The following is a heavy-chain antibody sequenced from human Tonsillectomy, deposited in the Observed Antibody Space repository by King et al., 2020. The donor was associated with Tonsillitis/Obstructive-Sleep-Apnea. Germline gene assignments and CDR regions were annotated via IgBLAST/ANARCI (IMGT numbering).Heavy chain of an antibody. J-gene: IGHJ4*02. CDR2: ISAYNGDT. D-gene: IGHD3-22*01. Sequence: QLVQSGAEVKKPGASVKVSCKASGYTFTSYGISWVRQAPGQGLEWRGWISAYNGDTNYPQNPQGRITMTTDTSTSTAYLDLRSLRSDDTALYYCARDSMSHYFDSSTYYTFSYWGQGTLVTVSS. CDR1: GYTFTSYG. CDR3: ARDSMSHYFDSSTYYTFSY. V-gene: IGHV1-18*01.